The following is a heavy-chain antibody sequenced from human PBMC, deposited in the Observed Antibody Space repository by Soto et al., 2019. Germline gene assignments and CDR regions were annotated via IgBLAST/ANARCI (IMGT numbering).Heavy chain of an antibody. V-gene: IGHV4-34*01. Sequence: SETLSLTCAVYGGSFSGYYWSWIRQPPGKGLEWIGEINHSGSTNYNPSLKSRVTISVDTSKNQFSLKLSSVTAADTAVYYCARGKDGISIGRRYYYFDYWGQGTLVTVSS. J-gene: IGHJ4*02. D-gene: IGHD2-2*01. CDR1: GGSFSGYY. CDR2: INHSGST. CDR3: ARGKDGISIGRRYYYFDY.